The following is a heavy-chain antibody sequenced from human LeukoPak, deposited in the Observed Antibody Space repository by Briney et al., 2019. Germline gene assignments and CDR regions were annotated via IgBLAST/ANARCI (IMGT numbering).Heavy chain of an antibody. D-gene: IGHD3-22*01. CDR2: ISDTGNTI. CDR1: GFTFSDYY. V-gene: IGHV3-11*01. J-gene: IGHJ5*02. Sequence: GGSLRLSCAASGFTFSDYYMSWIRQAPGKGLEWVSYISDTGNTIYYADSVKGRFTISRDNTKSSLSLQMNSLRAEDTAFYYCARGGSNGYNWFDPWGQGTLVTVSS. CDR3: ARGGSNGYNWFDP.